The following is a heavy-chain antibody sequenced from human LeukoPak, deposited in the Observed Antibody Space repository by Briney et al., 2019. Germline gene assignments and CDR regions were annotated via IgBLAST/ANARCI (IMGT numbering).Heavy chain of an antibody. J-gene: IGHJ6*03. CDR1: GFTFSGSA. CDR2: IRSKANSYAT. CDR3: TRLVGIYCSSTSCSGNMDV. Sequence: GGSLKLSCAASGFTFSGSAMHWVRQASGKGREWVGHIRSKANSYATAYAAAVKGRFTISRDDSKNTAYLQMNSLKTEDTAVYYCTRLVGIYCSSTSCSGNMDVWGKGTTVTISS. V-gene: IGHV3-73*01. D-gene: IGHD2-2*01.